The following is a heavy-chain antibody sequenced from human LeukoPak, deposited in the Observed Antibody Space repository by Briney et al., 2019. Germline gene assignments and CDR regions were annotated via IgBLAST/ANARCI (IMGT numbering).Heavy chain of an antibody. CDR2: IIPIFGTA. CDR1: GGTFSSYA. J-gene: IGHJ3*02. CDR3: ARYRFAFHDAFHI. V-gene: IGHV1-69*05. D-gene: IGHD3-10*01. Sequence: SEKVSCKASGGTFSSYAISWVRQAPGQGLEWMGGIIPIFGTANYAQKFQGRVTITTDESTSTAYMELSSLRSEDTAVYYCARYRFAFHDAFHIWVQGTMVTVSS.